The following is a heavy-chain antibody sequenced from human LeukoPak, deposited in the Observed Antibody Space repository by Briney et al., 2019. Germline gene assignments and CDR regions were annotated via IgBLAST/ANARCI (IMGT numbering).Heavy chain of an antibody. CDR1: GFTFSSYA. CDR3: AKGGRYCSSTSCYTHFDY. J-gene: IGHJ4*02. V-gene: IGHV3-23*01. D-gene: IGHD2-2*02. CDR2: ISGSGGST. Sequence: GGSLRLSCAASGFTFSSYAMSWVRQAPGKGLEWVSAISGSGGSTYYADSVKGRFTISRDNSKNTLYLQMNSLRAEDTAVYYCAKGGRYCSSTSCYTHFDYWGQGTLVTVSS.